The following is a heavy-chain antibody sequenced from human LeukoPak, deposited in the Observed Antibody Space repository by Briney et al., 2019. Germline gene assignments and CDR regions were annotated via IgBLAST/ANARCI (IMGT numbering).Heavy chain of an antibody. CDR2: INHSGST. J-gene: IGHJ3*02. Sequence: SETLSLTCAGYGGSFSGYYWSWIRQPPGKGLEWIGEINHSGSTNYNPSLKSRVTISVDTSKNQFSLKLSSVTAADTAVYYCASRDSSGHAIWGQGTMVTVSS. D-gene: IGHD3-22*01. CDR3: ASRDSSGHAI. CDR1: GGSFSGYY. V-gene: IGHV4-34*01.